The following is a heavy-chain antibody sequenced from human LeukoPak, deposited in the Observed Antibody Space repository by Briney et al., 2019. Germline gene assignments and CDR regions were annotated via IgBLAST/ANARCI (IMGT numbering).Heavy chain of an antibody. J-gene: IGHJ3*02. CDR2: IYHSGRT. Sequence: SETLSLTCTVSGGSIGSHYWTWIRQPPGKGLEWIGNIYHSGRTYYNPSLKSRVTISLDTSKNQFSLRLSSVTAADTAVYHCATDSSSYDAFDIWGQGTMVTVSS. V-gene: IGHV4-59*11. CDR1: GGSIGSHY. D-gene: IGHD6-6*01. CDR3: ATDSSSYDAFDI.